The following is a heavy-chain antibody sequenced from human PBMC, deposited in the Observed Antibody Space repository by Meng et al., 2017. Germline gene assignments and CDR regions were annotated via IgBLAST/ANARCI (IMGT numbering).Heavy chain of an antibody. D-gene: IGHD6-13*01. Sequence: SETMSLTCTVSAYSISSGYYWGWIRQPPGKGLEWIGSIYHSGSTYYNPSLKSRVTISVDTSKNQFSLKLSSVTAADPAVYYCARDPAASAASMDVWGQGTTVTVSS. CDR3: ARDPAASAASMDV. CDR2: IYHSGST. J-gene: IGHJ6*02. CDR1: AYSISSGYY. V-gene: IGHV4-38-2*02.